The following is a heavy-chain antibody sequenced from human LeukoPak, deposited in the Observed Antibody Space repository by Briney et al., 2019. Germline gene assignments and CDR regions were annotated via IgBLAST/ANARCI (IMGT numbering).Heavy chain of an antibody. CDR1: GFTFSDYY. CDR2: ISSSGSTI. CDR3: TTSLSGYDFLFDY. D-gene: IGHD5-12*01. Sequence: GGSLRLSCAASGFTFSDYYMSWIRQAPGKGLEWVSYISSSGSTIYYADSVKGRFTTSRDNAKNSLYLQMNNLQTEDTAVYYCTTSLSGYDFLFDYWGQGTLVTVSS. V-gene: IGHV3-11*01. J-gene: IGHJ4*02.